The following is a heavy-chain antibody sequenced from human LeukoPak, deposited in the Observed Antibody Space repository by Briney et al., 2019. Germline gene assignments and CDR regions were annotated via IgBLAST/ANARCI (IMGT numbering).Heavy chain of an antibody. Sequence: PGRYLRLSCTASGFTFGDYAMSWLRQAPGKGLEWVGFIRSKADGGTTEYAASVKGRFTISRDDSKSIAYLQMNSLKTEDTAVYYCTSILYYDILNGWEPYYFDYWGQGTLVTVSS. D-gene: IGHD3-9*01. CDR2: IRSKADGGTT. CDR1: GFTFGDYA. J-gene: IGHJ4*02. V-gene: IGHV3-49*03. CDR3: TSILYYDILNGWEPYYFDY.